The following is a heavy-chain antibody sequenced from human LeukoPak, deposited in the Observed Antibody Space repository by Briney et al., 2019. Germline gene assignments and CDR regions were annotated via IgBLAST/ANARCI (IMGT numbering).Heavy chain of an antibody. CDR2: ISPNSGDT. V-gene: IGHV1-2*02. CDR3: ARDLVTVVRGGFDY. J-gene: IGHJ4*02. CDR1: GYTFTGYY. D-gene: IGHD4-23*01. Sequence: ASVKVSCKASGYTFTGYYIHWVRQAPGQGLEWMGWISPNSGDTSYAQKFQGRVTMTRDTSTSTVYMELSSPRSEDTAVYYCARDLVTVVRGGFDYWGQGTLVTVSS.